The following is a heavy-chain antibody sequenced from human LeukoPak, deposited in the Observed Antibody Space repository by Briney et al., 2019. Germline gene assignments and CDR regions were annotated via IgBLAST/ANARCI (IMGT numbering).Heavy chain of an antibody. J-gene: IGHJ4*02. CDR3: AREDYDILTGYYRHFDY. CDR2: IRYDGTNK. CDR1: GFTFSSYG. D-gene: IGHD3-9*01. Sequence: GGSLRLSCAASGFTFSSYGMHWVRQTPGKGLEGVAFIRYDGTNKHYALSVKGRFTIYRDNSKHTLYLQMNSLRPEDTAVYYCAREDYDILTGYYRHFDYWGQGTLVTVSS. V-gene: IGHV3-30*02.